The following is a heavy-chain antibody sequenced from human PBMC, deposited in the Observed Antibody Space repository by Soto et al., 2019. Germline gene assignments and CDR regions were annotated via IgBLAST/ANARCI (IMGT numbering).Heavy chain of an antibody. J-gene: IGHJ4*02. Sequence: PAETLSLSCAVYGGSFSGYYWSWIRQPPGKGLEWIGAINHSGSTNYNPALKRRVTISVDKSKKQLSLKLSSVTAADKAVYYCWRGLCPDYWGQGTHVTVSS. CDR1: GGSFSGYY. CDR2: INHSGST. V-gene: IGHV4-34*01. CDR3: WRGLCPDY.